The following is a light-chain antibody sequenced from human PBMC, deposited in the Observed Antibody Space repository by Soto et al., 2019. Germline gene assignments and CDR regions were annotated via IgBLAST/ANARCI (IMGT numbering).Light chain of an antibody. Sequence: QSVLTQSPSVSGAPGQRVTISCTGSSSNIGAGYDVHWYQQLPGTVPKLLIYGNNKRPSGVPDRFSGSKSGTSASLAITGLQAEDEADYFCQSYDSSLSGYVFGTGTKLTVL. CDR3: QSYDSSLSGYV. CDR1: SSNIGAGYD. V-gene: IGLV1-40*01. CDR2: GNN. J-gene: IGLJ1*01.